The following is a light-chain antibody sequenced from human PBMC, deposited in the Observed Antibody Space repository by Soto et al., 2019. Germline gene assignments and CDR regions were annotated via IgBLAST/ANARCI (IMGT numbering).Light chain of an antibody. J-gene: IGKJ4*01. CDR3: QQFNSYPLT. Sequence: AIQLTQSPPSLSASVGDRVTITCRASQGISSALAWYQQEPGKAPKLLIHDASSLESGVPSRFSGSGSGTDFTLTISSLQPGDFATYYCQQFNSYPLTFGGGTKVEIK. V-gene: IGKV1-13*02. CDR1: QGISSA. CDR2: DAS.